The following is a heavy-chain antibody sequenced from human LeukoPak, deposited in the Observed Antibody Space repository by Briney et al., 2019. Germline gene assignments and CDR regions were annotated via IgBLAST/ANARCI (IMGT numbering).Heavy chain of an antibody. CDR3: ARAQTPYGDYGFYFDY. V-gene: IGHV3-23*01. J-gene: IGHJ4*02. CDR2: ISGSGGST. D-gene: IGHD4-17*01. Sequence: LPGGSLRLSCTASGFTFSSYAMSWVRQAPGKGLEWVSAISGSGGSTYYADSVKGRFTISRDNSKNTLYLQMNSLRAEDTAVYYCARAQTPYGDYGFYFDYWGQGTLVTVSS. CDR1: GFTFSSYA.